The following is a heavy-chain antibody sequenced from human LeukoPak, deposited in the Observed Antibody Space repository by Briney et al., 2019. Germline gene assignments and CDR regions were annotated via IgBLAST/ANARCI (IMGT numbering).Heavy chain of an antibody. CDR3: ARGITGTTTFYYYYYMDV. CDR1: GYTFTSYD. Sequence: RASVKVSCKASGYTFTSYDINWVRQATGQGLEWMGWMNPNSGNTGYAQKFQGRVTITRNTSISTAYMELSSLRSEDTAVYYCARGITGTTTFYYYYYMDVWGKGTTVTVSS. V-gene: IGHV1-8*03. CDR2: MNPNSGNT. D-gene: IGHD1-7*01. J-gene: IGHJ6*03.